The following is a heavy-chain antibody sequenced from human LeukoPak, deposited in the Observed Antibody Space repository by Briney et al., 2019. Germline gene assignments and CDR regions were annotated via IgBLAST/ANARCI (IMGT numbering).Heavy chain of an antibody. CDR1: GYTFTDHY. Sequence: ASVKVSCKASGYTFTDHYVHWVRQAPGQGLEWMGWINPDSGDTSYAQKFQGRVTMTRDTSISTAYMELNSLRSDDTAVYYCASDSAAMTGIGYDYWGQGTLVTVSS. D-gene: IGHD6-19*01. CDR3: ASDSAAMTGIGYDY. CDR2: INPDSGDT. J-gene: IGHJ4*02. V-gene: IGHV1-2*02.